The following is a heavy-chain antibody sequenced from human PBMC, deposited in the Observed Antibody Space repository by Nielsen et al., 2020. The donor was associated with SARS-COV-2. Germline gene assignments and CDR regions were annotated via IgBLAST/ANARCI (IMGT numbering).Heavy chain of an antibody. CDR2: INPISGVT. CDR3: ARGATGGALDI. J-gene: IGHJ3*02. V-gene: IGHV1-18*04. Sequence: ASVKVSCKASGYTFTSNGITWVRQAPGQGLEWMGRINPISGVTNYAQKLQGRVTMTTDTSTSTAYMELRSLRSDDTAIYYCARGATGGALDIWGQGTMVTVSS. CDR1: GYTFTSNG. D-gene: IGHD1-26*01.